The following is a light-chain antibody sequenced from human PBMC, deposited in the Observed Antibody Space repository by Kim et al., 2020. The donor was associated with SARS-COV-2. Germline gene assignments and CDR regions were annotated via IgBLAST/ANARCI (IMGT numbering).Light chain of an antibody. V-gene: IGKV3-15*01. CDR1: QSVSSN. J-gene: IGKJ1*01. CDR2: GAS. CDR3: QQYNNWRT. Sequence: EIVMTQSPATLSVSPGERATLSCRASQSVSSNLAWYQQKPGQAPRLLIHGASTRATGIPARFSGSGSGTEFTLTISSLQSEDFPVYYCQQYNNWRTFGQGTKVDIK.